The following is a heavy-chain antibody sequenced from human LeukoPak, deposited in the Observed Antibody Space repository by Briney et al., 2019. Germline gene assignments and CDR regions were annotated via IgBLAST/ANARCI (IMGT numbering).Heavy chain of an antibody. D-gene: IGHD2-2*01. V-gene: IGHV3-74*01. CDR1: GFTFSNYW. Sequence: PGGSLRLSCAASGFTFSNYWMHWVRLVPGKGLVWVSLINNDGSSRHYANSVKGRFTISRDNAKHTLYLQMNSLRGDDTAVYYCARSTSDRVSSPGCDYWGQGTLVTVSS. CDR2: INNDGSSR. CDR3: ARSTSDRVSSPGCDY. J-gene: IGHJ4*02.